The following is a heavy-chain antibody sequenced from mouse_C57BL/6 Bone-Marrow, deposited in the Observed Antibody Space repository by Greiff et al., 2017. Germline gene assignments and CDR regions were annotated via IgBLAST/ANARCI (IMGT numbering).Heavy chain of an antibody. CDR3: ARGDYGSSYWYFDC. J-gene: IGHJ1*03. CDR1: GYTFTDYY. V-gene: IGHV1-76*01. CDR2: IYPGSGNT. Sequence: VQLQQSGAELVRPGASVKLSCKASGYTFTDYYINWVKQRPGQGLEWIARIYPGSGNTYYNEKFKGKATLTAGRSSIPAYMQLSSLTSEDSAVEFCARGDYGSSYWYFDCWGTGTTVTVSS. D-gene: IGHD1-1*01.